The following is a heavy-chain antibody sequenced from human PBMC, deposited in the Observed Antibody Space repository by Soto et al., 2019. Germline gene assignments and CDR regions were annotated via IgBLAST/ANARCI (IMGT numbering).Heavy chain of an antibody. Sequence: VGSLRLSCAASGFTFSDYWMHWVRQAPGKGLVWLSRINSDGSSTSYADSVKGRFTISRDYAKNTVYLQMNSLRAEDTAMYYCARDQEDGYNYFDYWGRGTLVTVSS. CDR3: ARDQEDGYNYFDY. V-gene: IGHV3-74*01. CDR2: INSDGSST. J-gene: IGHJ4*02. CDR1: GFTFSDYW. D-gene: IGHD5-12*01.